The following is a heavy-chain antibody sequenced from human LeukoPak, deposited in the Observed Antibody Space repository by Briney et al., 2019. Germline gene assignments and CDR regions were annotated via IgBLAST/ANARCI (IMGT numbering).Heavy chain of an antibody. Sequence: PSETLSLTCTVSGGSITRSSYHWGWIRQPPGKGLEWIGSIYYSGTTYYNPSLKSRVTISVDTSKNQFSLKLSSVTAADTAVYYCARGIAAAGKAFDIWGQGTMVTVSS. V-gene: IGHV4-39*07. J-gene: IGHJ3*02. CDR3: ARGIAAAGKAFDI. D-gene: IGHD6-13*01. CDR1: GGSITRSSYH. CDR2: IYYSGTT.